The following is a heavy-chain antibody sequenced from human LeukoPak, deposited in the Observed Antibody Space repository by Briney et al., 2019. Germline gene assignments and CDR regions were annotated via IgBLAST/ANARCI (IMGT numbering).Heavy chain of an antibody. CDR3: ARSPSYSSSWYVFDY. V-gene: IGHV1-69*13. CDR1: GCTFSSYA. CDR2: IIPIFGTA. D-gene: IGHD6-13*01. Sequence: SVKVSCKASGCTFSSYAISWVRQAPGQGLEWMGWIIPIFGTANYAQKFQGRVTITADESTSTAYMELSSLRSEDTAVYYCARSPSYSSSWYVFDYWGQGTLVTVSS. J-gene: IGHJ4*02.